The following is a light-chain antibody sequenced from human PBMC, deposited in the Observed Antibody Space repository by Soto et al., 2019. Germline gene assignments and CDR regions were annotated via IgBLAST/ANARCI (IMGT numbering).Light chain of an antibody. CDR3: ISYAGSNKPA. V-gene: IGLV2-8*01. CDR1: SSDVGGYNY. J-gene: IGLJ2*01. Sequence: QSALTQPPSASGSPGQSVAISCSGTSSDVGGYNYVSWYQQHPGKAPKLMIYDVNKRPSGVPDRFSGSKSGNTASLTVSGLQAADEAEYYCISYAGSNKPAFGGGTKLTVL. CDR2: DVN.